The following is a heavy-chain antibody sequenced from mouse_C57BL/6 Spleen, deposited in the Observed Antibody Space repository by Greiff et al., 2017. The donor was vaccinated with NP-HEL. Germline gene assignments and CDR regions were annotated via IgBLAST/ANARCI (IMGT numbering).Heavy chain of an antibody. Sequence: QVQLQQPGAELVMPGASVKLSCKASGYTFTSYWMHWVKQRPGQGLEWIGEIDPSDSYTNYNQKFKGKSTLTVDKSSSTAYMQLSSLTSEDSAVYYCATQLGRDYWGQGTTLTVSS. V-gene: IGHV1-69*01. CDR2: IDPSDSYT. CDR3: ATQLGRDY. J-gene: IGHJ2*01. D-gene: IGHD4-1*02. CDR1: GYTFTSYW.